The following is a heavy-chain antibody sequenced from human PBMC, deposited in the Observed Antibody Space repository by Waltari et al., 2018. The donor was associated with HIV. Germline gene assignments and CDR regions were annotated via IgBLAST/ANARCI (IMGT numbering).Heavy chain of an antibody. CDR3: ARDRNYYYDSSGYFFNAFDI. V-gene: IGHV4-61*02. J-gene: IGHJ3*02. CDR2: IYTSGST. Sequence: QVPLQESGPGLVKPSHTLSLTCTVSGGSISSGSYSLSWIRQPAGKGLEWIGRIYTSGSTNYNPSLKSRVTISVDTSKNQFSLKLSSATAADTAVYYCARDRNYYYDSSGYFFNAFDIWGQGTMVTVSS. CDR1: GGSISSGSYS. D-gene: IGHD3-22*01.